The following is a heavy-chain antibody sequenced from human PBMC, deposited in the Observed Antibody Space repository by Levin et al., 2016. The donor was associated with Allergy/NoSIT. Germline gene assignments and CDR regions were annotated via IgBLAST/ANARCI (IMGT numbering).Heavy chain of an antibody. CDR3: AREPLRTGFGELFV. CDR2: INAGNGNT. V-gene: IGHV1-3*01. CDR1: GYTFTSYA. D-gene: IGHD3-10*01. Sequence: ASVKVSCKASGYTFTSYAMHWVRQAPGQRLEWMGWINAGNGNTKYSQKFQGRVTITRDTSASTAYMELSSLRSEDTAVYYCAREPLRTGFGELFVWGQGTLVTVSS. J-gene: IGHJ4*02.